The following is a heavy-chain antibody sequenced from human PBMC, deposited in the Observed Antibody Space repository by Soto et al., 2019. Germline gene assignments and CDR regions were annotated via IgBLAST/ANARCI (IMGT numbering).Heavy chain of an antibody. CDR2: ISGSGGST. V-gene: IGHV3-23*01. Sequence: LRLSFASSGFTFSSYSISWFRHAPGKGLEWVSAISGSGGSTYYADSVKGRFTISRDNSKNTLYLQMNSLRAEDTAVYYCAKVHYELLVDDFDIWGKGKMVNVSS. CDR1: GFTFSSYS. J-gene: IGHJ3*02. D-gene: IGHD4-17*01. CDR3: AKVHYELLVDDFDI.